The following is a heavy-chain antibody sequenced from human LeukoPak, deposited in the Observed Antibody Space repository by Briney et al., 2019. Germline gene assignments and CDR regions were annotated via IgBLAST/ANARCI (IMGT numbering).Heavy chain of an antibody. CDR1: GGSISSSSYY. CDR3: ARQEGSSPFLDY. J-gene: IGHJ4*02. V-gene: IGHV4-39*01. Sequence: SETLSLTCTVSGGSISSSSYYWGWIRQPPGKGLEWIGSIYYSGSTYYNPSLKSRVTISVDTSKNQFSLKLSSVTAADTAVYYCARQEGSSPFLDYWGQGTPVTVSS. CDR2: IYYSGST. D-gene: IGHD6-6*01.